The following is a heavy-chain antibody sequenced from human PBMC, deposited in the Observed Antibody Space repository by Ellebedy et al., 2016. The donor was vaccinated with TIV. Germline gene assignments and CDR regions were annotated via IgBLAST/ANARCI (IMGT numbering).Heavy chain of an antibody. V-gene: IGHV4-59*01. D-gene: IGHD3-10*01. CDR1: GASISTNY. Sequence: SETLSLTXSVSGASISTNYWSWIRQPPGKGLEWLAYIYYNGNTNYNPSLKSRLTISLDTSNNRLSLNLTSVTPADTAIYFCAREGTGIDAFDVWGPGAMVTVSS. J-gene: IGHJ3*01. CDR3: AREGTGIDAFDV. CDR2: IYYNGNT.